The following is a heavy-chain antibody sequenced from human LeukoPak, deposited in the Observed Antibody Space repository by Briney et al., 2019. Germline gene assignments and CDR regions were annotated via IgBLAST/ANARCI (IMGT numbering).Heavy chain of an antibody. CDR2: IYYSGST. CDR1: GGSISSYY. V-gene: IGHV4-59*01. CDR3: ARAGCSSTSCYGEAPFDP. D-gene: IGHD2-2*01. J-gene: IGHJ5*02. Sequence: SETLSLTCTVSGGSISSYYWSWIRQPPGKGLEWIGYIYYSGSTNYNPSLKSRVTISVDTSKNQFSLKLSSVTAADTAVYYCARAGCSSTSCYGEAPFDPWGQGTLVTVSS.